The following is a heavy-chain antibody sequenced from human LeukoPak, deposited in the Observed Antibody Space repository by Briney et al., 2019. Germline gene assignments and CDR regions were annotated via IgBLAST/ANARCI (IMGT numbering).Heavy chain of an antibody. D-gene: IGHD6-13*01. CDR3: ARALYSSSWYFDY. Sequence: SETLSLTCAVSGYSICSGYYWGWIRQPPGKGLEWIGIIYHSGSTYYNPSLKSRVIISVDTSKNQFSLRLSSVTAADTAIYYCARALYSSSWYFDYWGQGTLVTVSS. CDR2: IYHSGST. CDR1: GYSICSGYY. J-gene: IGHJ4*02. V-gene: IGHV4-38-2*01.